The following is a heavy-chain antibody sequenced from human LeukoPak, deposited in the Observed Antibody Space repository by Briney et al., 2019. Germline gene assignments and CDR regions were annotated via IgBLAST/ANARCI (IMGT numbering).Heavy chain of an antibody. CDR3: ARGPLNPFWNPVFP. J-gene: IGHJ5*02. CDR2: IIPILGIA. Sequence: ASVKVSCKASGGTFSSYAISWVRQAPGQGLEWMGRIIPILGIANYAQKFQGRVTITADKSTSTAYMELSSLRSEDTVVYYCARGPLNPFWNPVFPWGQGTLVTVSS. V-gene: IGHV1-69*04. D-gene: IGHD3-3*01. CDR1: GGTFSSYA.